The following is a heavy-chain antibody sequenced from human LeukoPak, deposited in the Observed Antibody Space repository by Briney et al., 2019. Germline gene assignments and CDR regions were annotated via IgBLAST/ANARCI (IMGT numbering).Heavy chain of an antibody. V-gene: IGHV3-74*01. J-gene: IGHJ4*02. CDR3: ARAGYSSSLYYFDY. Sequence: PGGSLRLSCAASGFTFSSYRMHWVRQAPGKGLVWVSRINSDGSSTSYADSVKGRFTISRDNAKNTLYPQMNSLRAEDTAVYYCARAGYSSSLYYFDYWGQGTLVTVSS. D-gene: IGHD6-13*01. CDR1: GFTFSSYR. CDR2: INSDGSST.